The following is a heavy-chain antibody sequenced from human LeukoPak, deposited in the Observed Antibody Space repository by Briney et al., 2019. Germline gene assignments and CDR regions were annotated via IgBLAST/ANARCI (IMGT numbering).Heavy chain of an antibody. D-gene: IGHD2-8*01. V-gene: IGHV3-49*04. CDR2: IRSKAYGGTT. CDR1: GFIFGDYA. Sequence: PGRSLRLSCTASGFIFGDYAMSWVRQAPGKGLEWVGFIRSKAYGGTTEYAASVKGRFTISRDDSKSIAYLQMNSLKTEDTAVYYCTRAGYCSNGVCYNWFDPWGQGTLVTVSS. CDR3: TRAGYCSNGVCYNWFDP. J-gene: IGHJ5*02.